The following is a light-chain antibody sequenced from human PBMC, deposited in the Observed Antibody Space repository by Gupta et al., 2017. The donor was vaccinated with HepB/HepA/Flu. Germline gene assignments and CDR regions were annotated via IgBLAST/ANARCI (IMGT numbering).Light chain of an antibody. V-gene: IGLV3-1*01. CDR2: QDS. CDR1: KLGDKY. Sequence: SYDLTQPPSVPFSPGQTASITCSVDKLGDKYACWYQQKPGQSPVLVIYQDSKRHSGIPERFSGSNSGNTATLTISGTQAMDEADYYCQAWDSSNEGVVFGGGTKLTVL. J-gene: IGLJ2*01. CDR3: QAWDSSNEGVV.